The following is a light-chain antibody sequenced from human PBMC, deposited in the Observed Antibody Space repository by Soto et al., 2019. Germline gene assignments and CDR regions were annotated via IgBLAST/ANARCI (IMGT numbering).Light chain of an antibody. J-gene: IGLJ3*02. CDR2: RNN. V-gene: IGLV1-47*01. CDR1: SSNIGSNY. Sequence: QSVLTQPPSASGTPGQRVTIFCSGSSSNIGSNYVYWYQQLPGTAPKLLIYRNNQRPSGVPDRFSGSKSGTSASLAISGLRSEDEADYYCAAWDDSPSGRVFGGGTKVTVL. CDR3: AAWDDSPSGRV.